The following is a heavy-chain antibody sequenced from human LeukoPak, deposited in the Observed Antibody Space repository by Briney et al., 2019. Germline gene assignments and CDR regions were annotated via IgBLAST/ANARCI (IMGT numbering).Heavy chain of an antibody. D-gene: IGHD2-21*01. CDR1: GFTLSTYA. V-gene: IGHV3-23*01. J-gene: IGHJ4*02. CDR2: TSSSDAGT. Sequence: GGSLRLSCAASGFTLSTYAMSWVRQTPGKGLEWVAATSSSDAGTYHADSVRGRFTISRDNSKNTLYLQMNSLRAEDAAVYFCAKAPVTSCRGAYCYPFDSWGQGSLVTVSS. CDR3: AKAPVTSCRGAYCYPFDS.